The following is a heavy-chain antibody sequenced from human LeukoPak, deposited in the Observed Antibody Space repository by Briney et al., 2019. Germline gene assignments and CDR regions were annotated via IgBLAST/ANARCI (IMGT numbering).Heavy chain of an antibody. V-gene: IGHV3-23*01. J-gene: IGHJ4*02. CDR2: ISGSGGNT. Sequence: GGSLSLYCAASGFTFSSYAMSWVRQAPGKGLEWVSAISGSGGNTYYADSVKGRFTIYRDNSKNTLYLQMNSLRAEDTAVYYCAKDLAYSSSWYRFDYWGQGTLVTVSS. D-gene: IGHD6-13*01. CDR3: AKDLAYSSSWYRFDY. CDR1: GFTFSSYA.